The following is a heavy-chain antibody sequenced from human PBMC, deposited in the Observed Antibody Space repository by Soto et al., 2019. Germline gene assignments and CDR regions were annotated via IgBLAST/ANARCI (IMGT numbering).Heavy chain of an antibody. D-gene: IGHD3-22*01. J-gene: IGHJ3*01. CDR2: ISSNTKMI. CDR3: AGSGPIPAYDSSGYRKYGFSV. Sequence: GGSLRLSCVASGLTLSDYYMTWIRQAPGRGLEWVAYISSNTKMIFYPDSVKGRFTISRDNAKNALFLEMSGLRVEDTATYYCAGSGPIPAYDSSGYRKYGFSVWGQGTKVTVSS. V-gene: IGHV3-11*01. CDR1: GLTLSDYY.